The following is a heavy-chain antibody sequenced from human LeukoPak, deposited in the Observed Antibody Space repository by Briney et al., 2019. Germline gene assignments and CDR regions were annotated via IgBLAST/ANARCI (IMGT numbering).Heavy chain of an antibody. V-gene: IGHV3-53*01. CDR1: GFTVSSNH. D-gene: IGHD6-13*01. J-gene: IGHJ4*02. Sequence: PVGSLRLSCAASGFTVSSNHMSWVRQAPGKGLEWVSVIYSGGSTYYADSVKGRFTISRDNSKNTLYLQMNSLRAEDTAVYYCASHSSSWYGFDYWGQGTLVTVSS. CDR2: IYSGGST. CDR3: ASHSSSWYGFDY.